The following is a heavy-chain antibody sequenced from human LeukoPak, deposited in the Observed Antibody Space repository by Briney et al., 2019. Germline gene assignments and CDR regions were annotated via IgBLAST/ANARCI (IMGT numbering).Heavy chain of an antibody. D-gene: IGHD1-20*01. CDR1: GGTFSSYA. CDR2: IIPIFGTA. CDR3: ARGVNWNDDSTSFDY. V-gene: IGHV1-69*13. Sequence: SVKVSCKASGGTFSSYAISWVRQAPGQGLEWMGGIIPIFGTANYARKFQGRVTITADESTSTAYMELSSLRSEDTAVYYCARGVNWNDDSTSFDYWGQGTLVTVSS. J-gene: IGHJ4*02.